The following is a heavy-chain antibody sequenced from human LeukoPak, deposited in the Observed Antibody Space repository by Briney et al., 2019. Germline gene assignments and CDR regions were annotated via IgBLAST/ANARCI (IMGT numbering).Heavy chain of an antibody. CDR3: ARVGSSSWYGAVSPDAFDI. CDR2: INTNTGNP. J-gene: IGHJ3*02. Sequence: ASVKVSCKASGYTFTSYAMNWVRQAPGQGLEWMGWINTNTGNPTYAQGFTGRFVFSLDTSVSTAYLQISSLKAEDTAVYYCARVGSSSWYGAVSPDAFDIWGQGTMVTVSS. CDR1: GYTFTSYA. D-gene: IGHD6-13*01. V-gene: IGHV7-4-1*02.